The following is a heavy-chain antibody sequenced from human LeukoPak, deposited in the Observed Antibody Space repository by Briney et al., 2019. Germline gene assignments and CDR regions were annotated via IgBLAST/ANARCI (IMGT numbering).Heavy chain of an antibody. Sequence: GESLKISCQGSGYSFTSYWISWVRQMPGKGLEWMGRIDPSDSYTNFSPSFQGHVTISVDKSISTAYLQWSSLKPSDTAMYYCARRDRYSWYSFDYWGQGTLVTVSS. CDR2: IDPSDSYT. CDR3: ARRDRYSWYSFDY. CDR1: GYSFTSYW. J-gene: IGHJ4*02. D-gene: IGHD6-13*01. V-gene: IGHV5-10-1*01.